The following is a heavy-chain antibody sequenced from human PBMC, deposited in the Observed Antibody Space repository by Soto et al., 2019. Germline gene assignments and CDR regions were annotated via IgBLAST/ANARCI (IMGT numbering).Heavy chain of an antibody. J-gene: IGHJ4*02. CDR1: GYTFTHYY. V-gene: IGHV1-46*01. D-gene: IGHD2-8*01. CDR2: INPSGGST. CDR3: ARPPFPGCINGVCYPCDH. Sequence: QVQLVQSGAEVKKPGASVKVSCKASGYTFTHYYIHWVRQAPGQGLEWMGMINPSGGSTDYATKFRGRVTMTTDTSTTTVYMELSSLRSDDTAVYYCARPPFPGCINGVCYPCDHWGQGTLVTVSS.